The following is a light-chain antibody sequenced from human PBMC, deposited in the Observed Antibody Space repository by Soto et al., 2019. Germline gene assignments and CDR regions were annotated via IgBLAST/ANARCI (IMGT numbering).Light chain of an antibody. CDR1: SSNIGAGYG. CDR3: QSYDSSLSGSV. Sequence: QSVLTQPPSVSGAPGQRVTISCTGSSSNIGAGYGVHWYQQLPGTAPELLIYGNNNRPSGVPDRFSASKSGTSASLAITGLQAEDEADYYCQSYDSSLSGSVFGGATQLTVL. J-gene: IGLJ3*02. CDR2: GNN. V-gene: IGLV1-40*01.